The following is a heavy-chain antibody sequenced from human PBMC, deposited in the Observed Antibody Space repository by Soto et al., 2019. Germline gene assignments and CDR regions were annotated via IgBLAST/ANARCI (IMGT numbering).Heavy chain of an antibody. Sequence: SETLSLTCTVSGGSISSYYWSWIRQSPGKGLEWIGYISYSGSTKYNPSLKSRVTISVDTSKNQFSLKLSSVTAADTAVYYCARGRGDTAMAWYYWGQGTLVTVSS. CDR1: GGSISSYY. CDR3: ARGRGDTAMAWYY. CDR2: ISYSGST. J-gene: IGHJ4*02. D-gene: IGHD5-18*01. V-gene: IGHV4-59*01.